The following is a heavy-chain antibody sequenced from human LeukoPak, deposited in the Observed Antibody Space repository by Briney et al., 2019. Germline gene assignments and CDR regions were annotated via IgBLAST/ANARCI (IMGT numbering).Heavy chain of an antibody. CDR2: IYYSGST. J-gene: IGHJ6*02. V-gene: IGHV4-59*08. CDR1: GGSISSYY. Sequence: SETLSLTCTVSGGSISSYYWSWIRQPPGKGLEWIGYIYYSGSTNYNPSLKSRVTISVDTSKNQFSLKLSSVTAADTAVYYCARLVVPLGYYYGMDVWGQGTTVTVSS. CDR3: ARLVVPLGYYYGMDV. D-gene: IGHD2-15*01.